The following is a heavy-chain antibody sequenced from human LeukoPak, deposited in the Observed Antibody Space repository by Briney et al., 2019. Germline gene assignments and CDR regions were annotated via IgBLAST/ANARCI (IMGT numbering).Heavy chain of an antibody. J-gene: IGHJ1*01. CDR1: GFTFTDYY. CDR3: ATYSILNAREFRY. Sequence: GGSLRLSCAASGFTFTDYYMTWIRQAPGKGLEWVSYISSSGSTIYYADSVKGRFTISRDNAKNSVYLQMSSLGADDTAVYYCATYSILNAREFRYWGQGTLVTVTS. D-gene: IGHD4-11*01. V-gene: IGHV3-11*04. CDR2: ISSSGSTI.